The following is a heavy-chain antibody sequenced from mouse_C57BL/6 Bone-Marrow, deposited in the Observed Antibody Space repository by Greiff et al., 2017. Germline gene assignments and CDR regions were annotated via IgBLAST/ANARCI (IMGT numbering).Heavy chain of an antibody. D-gene: IGHD2-4*01. CDR2: INPSSGYT. Sequence: QVQLQQSGAELAKPGASVKLSCKASGYTFTSYWMHWVKQRLGQGLEWIGYINPSSGYTKYNQKFKDKATLTAEKSSSTAYMQLSSLTYEDSAVYYCAIGNIYYDYDGDYWGQGTTLTVSA. CDR1: GYTFTSYW. V-gene: IGHV1-7*01. CDR3: AIGNIYYDYDGDY. J-gene: IGHJ2*01.